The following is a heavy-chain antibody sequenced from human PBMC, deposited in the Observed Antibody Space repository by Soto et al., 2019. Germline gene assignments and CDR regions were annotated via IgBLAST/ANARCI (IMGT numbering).Heavy chain of an antibody. Sequence: GGSLRLSCAGSGFSLSDYYMSWMRQAPGKGLEWVSYISSSGSSIYYADSVKDRFTISRDNAKNSMYLQMNGLRAEDTAMYYCATDRVTLPGTFGYWGQGTLVTVSS. D-gene: IGHD1-26*01. CDR1: GFSLSDYY. V-gene: IGHV3-11*01. CDR3: ATDRVTLPGTFGY. J-gene: IGHJ4*02. CDR2: ISSSGSSI.